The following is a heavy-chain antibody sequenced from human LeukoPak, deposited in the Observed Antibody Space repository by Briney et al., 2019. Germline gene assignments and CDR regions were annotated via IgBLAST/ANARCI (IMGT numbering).Heavy chain of an antibody. CDR3: AKEPDLWFGEYYFDY. CDR1: GFTFSSYG. CDR2: IRYNGSNK. V-gene: IGHV3-30*02. Sequence: GGSLRLSCAASGFTFSSYGMHWVRQAPGKGLEWVAFIRYNGSNKYYADSVKGRFTISRDNSKNTLYLQMNSLRAGDTAVYYCAKEPDLWFGEYYFDYWGQGTLVTVSS. J-gene: IGHJ4*02. D-gene: IGHD3-10*01.